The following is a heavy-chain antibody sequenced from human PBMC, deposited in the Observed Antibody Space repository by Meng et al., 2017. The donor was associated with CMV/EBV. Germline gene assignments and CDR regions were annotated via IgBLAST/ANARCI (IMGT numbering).Heavy chain of an antibody. CDR1: GFTFSSYE. J-gene: IGHJ4*02. D-gene: IGHD6-6*01. CDR3: AREYSSSSVFDY. Sequence: GSLIPSFAASGFTFSSYEMNWVRQAPGKGLEWVSYISSSGSTIYYADSVKGRFTISRDNAKNSLYLQMNSLRAEDTAVYYCAREYSSSSVFDYWGQGTLVTVSS. CDR2: ISSSGSTI. V-gene: IGHV3-48*03.